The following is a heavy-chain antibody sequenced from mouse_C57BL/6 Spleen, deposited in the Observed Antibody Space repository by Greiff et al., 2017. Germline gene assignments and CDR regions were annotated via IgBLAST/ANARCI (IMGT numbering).Heavy chain of an antibody. CDR1: GYSITSGYY. CDR3: TRAPYGNFDY. J-gene: IGHJ2*01. Sequence: EVKLEESGPGLVKPSQSLSLTCSVTGYSITSGYYWNWIRQLPGNKLVWMGYISYDGSNNYNPSFKNRISITRDTSKNQFFLKLNSVTTEDTATYYCTRAPYGNFDYWGQGTTLTVSS. CDR2: ISYDGSN. D-gene: IGHD2-1*01. V-gene: IGHV3-6*01.